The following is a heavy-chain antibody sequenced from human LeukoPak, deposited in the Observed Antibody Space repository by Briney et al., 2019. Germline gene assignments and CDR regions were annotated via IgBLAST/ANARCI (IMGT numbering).Heavy chain of an antibody. V-gene: IGHV3-64*02. D-gene: IGHD3/OR15-3a*01. J-gene: IGHJ3*01. CDR3: ARAFRPASDPHDFYDF. CDR1: GFTFSYHP. Sequence: QPGGSLRLSCAASGFTFSYHPMHWVRQASGRRPEYVSAISPGGDRTWYADSVKGRFTISRDNSKNTLYLQMGSLRPEDMGVYYCARAFRPASDPHDFYDFWGRGTTVTVSS. CDR2: ISPGGDRT.